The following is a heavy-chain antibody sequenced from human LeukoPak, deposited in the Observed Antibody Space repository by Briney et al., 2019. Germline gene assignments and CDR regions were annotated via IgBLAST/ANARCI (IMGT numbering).Heavy chain of an antibody. Sequence: GGSLRLSCAGSGFTFSSYAMNWVRQAPGRGLEWGSAIRNSGGSTYYADSVKGRFTISRDNSKNTLYLQMNSLRAEDTAVYYCAKAGSGWYTQDFWGQGTLVTVSS. J-gene: IGHJ4*02. CDR3: AKAGSGWYTQDF. D-gene: IGHD6-19*01. CDR2: IRNSGGST. CDR1: GFTFSSYA. V-gene: IGHV3-23*01.